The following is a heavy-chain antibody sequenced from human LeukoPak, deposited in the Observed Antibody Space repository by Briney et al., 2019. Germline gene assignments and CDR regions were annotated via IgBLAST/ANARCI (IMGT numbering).Heavy chain of an antibody. CDR1: GGSFSGYC. CDR2: INHSGST. D-gene: IGHD6-6*01. J-gene: IGHJ3*02. V-gene: IGHV4-34*01. Sequence: SETLSLTCAVYGGSFSGYCWSWIRQPPGKGLEWIGEINHSGSTNYNPSLKSRVTISVDTSKNQFSPKLSSVTAADTAVYYCARVRTVEYSSSTAMFDAFDIWGQGTMVTVSS. CDR3: ARVRTVEYSSSTAMFDAFDI.